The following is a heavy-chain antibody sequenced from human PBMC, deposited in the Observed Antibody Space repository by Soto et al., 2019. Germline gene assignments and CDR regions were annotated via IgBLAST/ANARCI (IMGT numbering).Heavy chain of an antibody. CDR1: GFTFSTCV. CDR2: ITGSGTGT. J-gene: IGHJ4*02. V-gene: IGHV3-23*01. D-gene: IGHD6-13*01. CDR3: AKGLINGRWYAEV. Sequence: EVHLLESGGGLVHPGESLRLSCGASGFTFSTCVMTWVRQAPGKGLEWVSCITGSGTGTHYADSVKGRFTISRDNSKNTMYLQMNNLRVEDTGVYYCAKGLINGRWYAEVWGQGTLVTVSS.